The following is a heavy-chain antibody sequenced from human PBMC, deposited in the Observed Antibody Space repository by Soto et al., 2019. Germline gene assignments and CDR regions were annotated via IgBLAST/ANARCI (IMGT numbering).Heavy chain of an antibody. D-gene: IGHD3-16*01. CDR3: ATPAYDY. CDR2: ISGSGVRT. V-gene: IGHV3-23*01. CDR1: GFIFSTSGSAFSRYA. J-gene: IGHJ4*02. Sequence: GGSLRLSCAASGFIFSTSGSAFSRYAMTWVRQTPGKALEWVSSISGSGVRTYYSDSVRGRFTISRDNSKDRLYLEMSSVRAEDTAVYYCATPAYDYWGQGTLVTVSS.